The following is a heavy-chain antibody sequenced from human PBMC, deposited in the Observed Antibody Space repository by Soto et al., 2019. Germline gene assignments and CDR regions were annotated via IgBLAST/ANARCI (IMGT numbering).Heavy chain of an antibody. V-gene: IGHV2-5*02. J-gene: IGHJ4*02. D-gene: IGHD2-21*02. CDR2: IYWDDDK. CDR1: GFSLSTSGVA. Sequence: QITLKESGPTLVKPTQTLTLTCTFSGFSLSTSGVAVGWIRQPPGTALEWLALIYWDDDKRYSPSMKSRLTITKDTSKNQVVLTMHNMDPVDTATYDCSQTSIGVVTDMHAYWGQRTLVPVS. CDR3: SQTSIGVVTDMHAY.